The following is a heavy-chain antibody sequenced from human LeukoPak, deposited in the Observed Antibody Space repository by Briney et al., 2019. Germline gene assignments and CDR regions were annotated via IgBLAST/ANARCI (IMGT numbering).Heavy chain of an antibody. V-gene: IGHV3-23*01. D-gene: IGHD6-19*01. CDR3: AKDVAPDSGWDLDY. CDR1: GLTFSTYS. Sequence: GGSLRLSCAVSGLTFSTYSMTWVRQGPGKGLEWVSSIYNSGAKIFYADSVKGRFTISRDNSKNMLSLQMNSLRVEDTAVYYCAKDVAPDSGWDLDYWGQGTLVTVSS. CDR2: IYNSGAKI. J-gene: IGHJ4*02.